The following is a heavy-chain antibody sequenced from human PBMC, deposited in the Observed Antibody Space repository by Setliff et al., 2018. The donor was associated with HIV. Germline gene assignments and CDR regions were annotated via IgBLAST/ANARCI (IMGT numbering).Heavy chain of an antibody. D-gene: IGHD6-19*01. V-gene: IGHV1-46*01. J-gene: IGHJ4*02. CDR1: GYTFTNFY. CDR2: VNPTSGST. Sequence: SVKVSCKASGYTFTNFYLHWVRQAPGQGLEWVGIVNPTSGSTTYAQTFQGRVTMTGDTYTSTVYMEVSSLRSEDTAVYYCARGREKQWPVLADCLFDFWGQGTLVTVS. CDR3: ARGREKQWPVLADCLFDF.